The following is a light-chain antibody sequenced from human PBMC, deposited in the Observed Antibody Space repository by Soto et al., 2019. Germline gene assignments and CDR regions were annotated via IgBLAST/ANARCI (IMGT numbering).Light chain of an antibody. Sequence: QLVLTQPPSASGTPGQRVTISCSGSSSNIGSNYVYWYQQLPGTAPKLLIYRNNQRPSGVPDRFSGSKSGTSASLAISGLRSEDEADYYCAAWGDSLSAPWVFGGGTQLTVL. CDR3: AAWGDSLSAPWV. J-gene: IGLJ3*02. CDR1: SSNIGSNY. V-gene: IGLV1-47*01. CDR2: RNN.